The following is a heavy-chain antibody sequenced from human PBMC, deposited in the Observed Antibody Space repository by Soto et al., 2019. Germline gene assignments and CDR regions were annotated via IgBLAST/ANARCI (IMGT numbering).Heavy chain of an antibody. V-gene: IGHV1-69*12. CDR2: VIPVFRAP. CDR3: ARDKDRLQLGGNYYYLTDV. CDR1: GGTFSTSA. J-gene: IGHJ6*02. Sequence: QVQLVQSGSEVKKPGSSVKVSCKVSGGTFSTSAVSWVRQAPGQGLEWMGGVIPVFRAPDYAQKFQGRVTTTADESARTAFMEPTGLGFEDTAVYYCARDKDRLQLGGNYYYLTDVWGQGTTVTVSS. D-gene: IGHD1-1*01.